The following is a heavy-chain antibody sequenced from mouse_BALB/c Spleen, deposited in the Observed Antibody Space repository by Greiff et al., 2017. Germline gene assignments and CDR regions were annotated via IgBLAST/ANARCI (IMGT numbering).Heavy chain of an antibody. D-gene: IGHD2-13*01. V-gene: IGHV5-6-4*01. CDR1: GFTFSSYT. CDR3: TRDDSYFDY. Sequence: EVMLVESGGGLVKPGGSLKLSCAASGFTFSSYTMSWVRQTQEKRLEWVATISSGGSYTYYPDSVKGRFTISRDNAKNTLYLQMSSLKSEDTAMYYCTRDDSYFDYWGQGTTLTVSS. CDR2: ISSGGSYT. J-gene: IGHJ2*01.